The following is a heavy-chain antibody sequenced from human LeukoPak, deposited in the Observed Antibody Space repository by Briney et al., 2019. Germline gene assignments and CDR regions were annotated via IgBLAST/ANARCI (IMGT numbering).Heavy chain of an antibody. J-gene: IGHJ4*02. D-gene: IGHD6-19*01. CDR1: GGSFSDYY. CDR3: ARRTFFDSSDHD. Sequence: SETPSLTCAVYGGSFSDYYWSWIRQPPGKGLEWIGEINHSGTTNYNPSLKSRVTISVDTSKNQFSVKLSSVTAADTAVYYCARRTFFDSSDHDWGQGTLVTVSS. CDR2: INHSGTT. V-gene: IGHV4-34*01.